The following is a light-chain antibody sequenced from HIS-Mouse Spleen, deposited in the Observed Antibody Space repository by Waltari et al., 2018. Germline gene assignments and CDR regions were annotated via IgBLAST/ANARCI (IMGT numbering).Light chain of an antibody. Sequence: QSVLTQPPSASGTHGQRVTISCSGSSSNIGSNYVYWYQQPPGTAPKLLIYRNTQRPSGVPARFSGSKSGTSASLAISGLRSEDEADYYCAAWDDSLSGPVFGTGTKVTVL. CDR1: SSNIGSNY. V-gene: IGLV1-47*01. CDR2: RNT. J-gene: IGLJ1*01. CDR3: AAWDDSLSGPV.